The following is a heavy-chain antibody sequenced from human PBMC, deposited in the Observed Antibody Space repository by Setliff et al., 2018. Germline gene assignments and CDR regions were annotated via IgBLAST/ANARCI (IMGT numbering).Heavy chain of an antibody. CDR3: ARRDGSGSYPVGGAFDI. CDR1: GYSFSTCW. J-gene: IGHJ3*02. CDR2: IYPGDSIT. Sequence: GESLKISCKGSGYSFSTCWIGWVRQMPGKGLEGMGIIYPGDSITRYSPSFQGQVTISADKSISTAYLQWSSLKASDTAMYYCARRDGSGSYPVGGAFDIWGQGTMVTVSS. D-gene: IGHD3-10*01. V-gene: IGHV5-51*01.